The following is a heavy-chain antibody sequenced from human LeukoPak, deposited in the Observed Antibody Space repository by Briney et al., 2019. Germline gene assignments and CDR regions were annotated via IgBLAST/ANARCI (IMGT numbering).Heavy chain of an antibody. CDR2: ISGSGATT. D-gene: IGHD5-18*01. V-gene: IGHV3-23*01. J-gene: IGHJ4*02. Sequence: GGSLRLSCAASGFTFSSYGMSWVRQAPGKGLEGGSTISGSGATTYYADSVDGRFTISRDNSKNTLYLQMNGLRAEDTAVYYCAKDSRYGYRWDYDYWGQGTPVTVSS. CDR3: AKDSRYGYRWDYDY. CDR1: GFTFSSYG.